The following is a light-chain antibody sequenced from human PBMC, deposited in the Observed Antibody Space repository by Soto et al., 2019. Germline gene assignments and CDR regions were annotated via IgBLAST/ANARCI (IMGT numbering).Light chain of an antibody. V-gene: IGLV2-14*01. CDR1: SSDIGAYKY. CDR3: SSYTSSRIYV. Sequence: QSALTQTASVSGSPGQSITISCTGTSSDIGAYKYVSWYQQHPGKAPKLMIFDVSDRPSGISSRFSGSKSGNTASLTISGLQADYEADYYCSSYTSSRIYVFGNGTKLTVL. J-gene: IGLJ1*01. CDR2: DVS.